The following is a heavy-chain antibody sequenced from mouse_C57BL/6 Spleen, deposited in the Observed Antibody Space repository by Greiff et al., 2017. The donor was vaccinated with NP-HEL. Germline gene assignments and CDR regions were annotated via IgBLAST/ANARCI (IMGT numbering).Heavy chain of an antibody. CDR3: VSLRITTVVANHYAMDY. V-gene: IGHV5-17*01. J-gene: IGHJ4*01. CDR1: GFTFSDYG. Sequence: EVQVVESGGGLVKPGGSLKLSCAASGFTFSDYGMHWVRQAPEKGLEWVAYISSGSSTIYYADTVKGRFTISRDNAKNTLFLQMTSLRSEDTAMYYCVSLRITTVVANHYAMDYWGQGTSVTVSS. CDR2: ISSGSSTI. D-gene: IGHD1-1*01.